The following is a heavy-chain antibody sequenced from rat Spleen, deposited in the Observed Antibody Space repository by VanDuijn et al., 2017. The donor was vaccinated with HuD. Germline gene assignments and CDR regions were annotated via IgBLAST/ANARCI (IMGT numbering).Heavy chain of an antibody. CDR1: GFTFSNYG. CDR2: INYDGSST. CDR3: ARVITTRYYFDY. J-gene: IGHJ2*01. V-gene: IGHV5-29*01. Sequence: EVQLVESGGGLVQPGRSLKLSCAASGFTFSNYGMAWVRQAPTKGLEWVATINYDGSSTHYRDSVKGRFTISRDNAKSTLYLQLDSLRSEDTATYYCARVITTRYYFDYWGQGVMVTVSS. D-gene: IGHD1-10*01.